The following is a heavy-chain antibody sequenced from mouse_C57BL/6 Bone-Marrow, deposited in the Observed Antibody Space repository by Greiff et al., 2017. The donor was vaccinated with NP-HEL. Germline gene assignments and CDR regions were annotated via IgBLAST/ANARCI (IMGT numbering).Heavy chain of an antibody. Sequence: EVKLMESGGGLVQPGGSLSLSCAASGFTFTDYYMSWVRQPPGKALEWLGFIRNKANGYTTEYSASVQGRFTISRDNSQSILYLQMNALRAEDSATYYCARSIYYDYADDPFYAMDYGGQGTSVTVSS. CDR1: GFTFTDYY. CDR2: IRNKANGYTT. J-gene: IGHJ4*01. CDR3: ARSIYYDYADDPFYAMDY. V-gene: IGHV7-3*01. D-gene: IGHD2-4*01.